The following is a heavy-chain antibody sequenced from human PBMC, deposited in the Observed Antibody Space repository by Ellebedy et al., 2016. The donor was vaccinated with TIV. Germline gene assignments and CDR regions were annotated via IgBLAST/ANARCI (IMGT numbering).Heavy chain of an antibody. CDR1: GGSISSGDHY. V-gene: IGHV4-30-4*02. D-gene: IGHD5-18*01. J-gene: IGHJ4*02. CDR2: IYYSGST. CDR3: ASGFSYGLLDY. Sequence: SETLSLTCTVSGGSISSGDHYWSWIRQPPGKGLEWIGYIYYSGSTYYNPSLKSRVTISVDTSKNQFSLKLSSVTAADTAVFYCASGFSYGLLDYWGQGTLVAVPS.